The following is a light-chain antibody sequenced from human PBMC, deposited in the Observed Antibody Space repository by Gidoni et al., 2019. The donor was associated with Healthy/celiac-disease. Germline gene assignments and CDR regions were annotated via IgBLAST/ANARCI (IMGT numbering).Light chain of an antibody. CDR3: QQYGRSPRT. Sequence: EIVLTQSPCTLSLSPGEGVTLSCRASQSVNSYYLAWYQKTPGQAHKVIIAGASYRVTGVPNRFSGSGSGTDFTITISRLEHEDFAVYYCQQYGRSPRTFGQGTRVEIK. CDR1: QSVNSYY. CDR2: GAS. J-gene: IGKJ1*01. V-gene: IGKV3-20*01.